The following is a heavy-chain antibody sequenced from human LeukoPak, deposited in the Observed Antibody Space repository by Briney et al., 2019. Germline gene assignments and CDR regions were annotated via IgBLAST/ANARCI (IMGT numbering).Heavy chain of an antibody. CDR3: ARDAQSGAFSDFDY. CDR2: ITHNGGTQ. V-gene: IGHV3-30-3*01. D-gene: IGHD1-26*01. J-gene: IGHJ4*02. CDR1: GFTFGNYA. Sequence: GTSLRLSCEASGFTFGNYAIHWVRQVPGEGLEWVAIITHNGGTQYYADSVKGRFTISRDNPQSTVFLQMNSLRPEDTAVYYCARDAQSGAFSDFDYWGQGTLVTVSS.